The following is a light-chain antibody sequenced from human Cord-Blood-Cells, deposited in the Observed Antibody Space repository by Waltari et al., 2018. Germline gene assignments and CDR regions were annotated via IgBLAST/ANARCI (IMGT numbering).Light chain of an antibody. J-gene: IGKJ5*01. Sequence: AIRMTQSPSSLSASTGDTVTMTCRASQGISSYLAWYQQKPGKAPKLLIYAASTLQSGVPSRFSGSGSGTDFTLTISCLQSEDFATYYCQQYYSYPTFGQGTRLEIK. CDR3: QQYYSYPT. CDR1: QGISSY. V-gene: IGKV1-8*01. CDR2: AAS.